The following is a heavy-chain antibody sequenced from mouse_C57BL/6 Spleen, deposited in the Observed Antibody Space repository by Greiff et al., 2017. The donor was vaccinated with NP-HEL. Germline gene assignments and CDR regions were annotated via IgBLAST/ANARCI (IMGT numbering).Heavy chain of an antibody. CDR2: INPNNGGT. CDR3: ARDYYGSSPFAY. J-gene: IGHJ3*01. V-gene: IGHV1-26*01. CDR1: GYTFTDYY. D-gene: IGHD1-1*01. Sequence: VQLQQSGPELVKPGASVKISCKASGYTFTDYYMIWVKQSHGKSLEWIGDINPNNGGTSYNQKFKGKATLTVDKSSSTAYMELRSLTSEDSAVYYCARDYYGSSPFAYWGQGTLVTVSA.